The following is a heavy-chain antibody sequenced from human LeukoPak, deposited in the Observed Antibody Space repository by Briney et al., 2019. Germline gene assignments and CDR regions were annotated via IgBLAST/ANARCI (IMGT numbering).Heavy chain of an antibody. V-gene: IGHV3-11*01. Sequence: GGSLRLSCAASGFTFSDYYMSWIRQAPGKGLEWVSYISSSGSTIYCADSVKGRFTISRDNAKNSLYLQMNSLRAEDTAVYYSASQVGEYSSSYFDYWGQGTLVTVSS. D-gene: IGHD6-6*01. J-gene: IGHJ4*02. CDR1: GFTFSDYY. CDR3: ASQVGEYSSSYFDY. CDR2: ISSSGSTI.